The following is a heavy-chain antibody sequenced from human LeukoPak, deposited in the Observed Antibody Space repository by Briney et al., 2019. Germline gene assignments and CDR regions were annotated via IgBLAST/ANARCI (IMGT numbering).Heavy chain of an antibody. CDR3: ARASYDILTGYWRAAFDP. V-gene: IGHV1-2*04. Sequence: GASVKVSCKASGNTFTGYYMHWVRQAPGQGLEWMGWINPNSGGTNYAQKFQGWVTMTRDTSISTAYMELSRLRSDDTAVYYCARASYDILTGYWRAAFDPWGQGTLVTVSS. CDR1: GNTFTGYY. D-gene: IGHD3-9*01. CDR2: INPNSGGT. J-gene: IGHJ5*02.